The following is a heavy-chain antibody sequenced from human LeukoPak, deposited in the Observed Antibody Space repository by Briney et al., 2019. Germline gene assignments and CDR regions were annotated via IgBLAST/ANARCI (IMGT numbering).Heavy chain of an antibody. J-gene: IGHJ6*03. CDR3: AKAGRDPIYYYYYMDV. D-gene: IGHD3-10*01. CDR1: GGSISTANYY. CDR2: IFYSGST. V-gene: IGHV4-39*07. Sequence: SETLSLTCTVSGGSISTANYYWGWIRQPPGKGLEWIGNIFYSGSTYYSPSLKSRVTISLDTSRNQFSLKLNSVTAADTAVYYCAKAGRDPIYYYYYMDVWGKGTTVTVSS.